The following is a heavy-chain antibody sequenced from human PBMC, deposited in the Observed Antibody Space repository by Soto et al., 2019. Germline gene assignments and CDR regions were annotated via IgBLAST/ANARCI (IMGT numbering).Heavy chain of an antibody. Sequence: RLSCAASGFTFSSYAMNWVRQAPGKGLEWVSAMSGGGGSTYYADSVKGRFTISRDNSKNTLSLQMNSLRAEDTAVYYCAKVSSGNYWYFDLWGRGTLVTVSS. J-gene: IGHJ2*01. CDR3: AKVSSGNYWYFDL. V-gene: IGHV3-23*01. D-gene: IGHD6-19*01. CDR2: MSGGGGST. CDR1: GFTFSSYA.